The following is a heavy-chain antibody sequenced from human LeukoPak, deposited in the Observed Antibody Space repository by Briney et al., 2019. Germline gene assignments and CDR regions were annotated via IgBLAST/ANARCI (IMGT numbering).Heavy chain of an antibody. Sequence: SVKVSCKASGGTFSSYAISWVRQAPGQGLEWMGGIIPIFGTANYAQKFQGRVTITADESTSTAYMELSSLRSEDTAVYYCAREVGATNWIDPWGQGTLVTVSS. D-gene: IGHD1-26*01. CDR3: AREVGATNWIDP. CDR2: IIPIFGTA. CDR1: GGTFSSYA. J-gene: IGHJ5*02. V-gene: IGHV1-69*13.